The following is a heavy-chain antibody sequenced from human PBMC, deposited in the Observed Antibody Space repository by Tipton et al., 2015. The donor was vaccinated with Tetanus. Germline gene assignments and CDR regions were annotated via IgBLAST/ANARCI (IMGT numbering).Heavy chain of an antibody. J-gene: IGHJ3*02. V-gene: IGHV3-33*01. CDR1: GFIFSSYG. Sequence: SLRLSCAASGFIFSSYGIHWVRQAPGKGLEWVAVSWYDGTDTYYADSVKGRFTISRDNSKNSLYLQMNSLRDADTAAYYCARVRGGGSYPNAFDTWGQGTLVTVSS. D-gene: IGHD1-26*01. CDR3: ARVRGGGSYPNAFDT. CDR2: SWYDGTDT.